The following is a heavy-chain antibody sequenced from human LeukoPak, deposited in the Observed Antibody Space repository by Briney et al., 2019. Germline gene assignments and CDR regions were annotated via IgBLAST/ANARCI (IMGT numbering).Heavy chain of an antibody. CDR3: TGTTVTTTY. J-gene: IGHJ4*02. CDR1: GFTFSGSA. Sequence: AGGSLRLSCAASGFTFSGSAMHWVRQASGKGLEWVGRIRSKANSYATAYAASVKGRFTISRDDSKNTAYLQMNSLKTEDTAMYYCTGTTVTTTYWGQGTLVTVSS. V-gene: IGHV3-73*01. CDR2: IRSKANSYAT. D-gene: IGHD4-17*01.